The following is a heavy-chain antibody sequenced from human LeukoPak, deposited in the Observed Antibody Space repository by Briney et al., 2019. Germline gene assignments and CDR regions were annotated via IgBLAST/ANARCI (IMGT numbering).Heavy chain of an antibody. J-gene: IGHJ5*02. Sequence: GGSLRLSCAASGFTFDDFAMHWVRQVPGKGLEWVSGISWNSDNRDYADSVRGRFTISRDNAKNSLYLQMNSLRPEDTALYHCVREHSRVFDPWGQGTLVTVSS. V-gene: IGHV3-9*01. CDR2: ISWNSDNR. D-gene: IGHD3-10*01. CDR1: GFTFDDFA. CDR3: VREHSRVFDP.